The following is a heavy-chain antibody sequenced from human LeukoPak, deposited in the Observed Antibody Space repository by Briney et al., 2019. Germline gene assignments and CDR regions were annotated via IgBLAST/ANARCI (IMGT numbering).Heavy chain of an antibody. V-gene: IGHV4-38-2*02. D-gene: IGHD1-26*01. CDR3: ARRGSSYYYYYMDV. J-gene: IGHJ6*03. CDR2: IYHSGST. CDR1: GYSISSGYY. Sequence: PSETLSLTCTVSGYSISSGYYWGWIRQPPGKGLEWIGSIYHSGSTHYNPSLKTRVTISVDTSKNQFSLKLSSVTAADTAVYYCARRGSSYYYYYMDVWGKGTTVTVSS.